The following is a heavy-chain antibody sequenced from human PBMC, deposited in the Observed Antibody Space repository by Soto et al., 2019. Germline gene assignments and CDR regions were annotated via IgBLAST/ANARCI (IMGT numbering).Heavy chain of an antibody. CDR3: ARHMLYYLYYVMAV. CDR1: GFTFSSYW. V-gene: IGHV3-7*03. CDR2: IKQDGSEK. J-gene: IGHJ6*02. D-gene: IGHD2-8*01. Sequence: GGNLRLSCAASGFTFSSYWMTWVRQAPGKGLEWVANIKQDGSEKYYVDSVKGRFTISRDNAKNSLYLQMNSLRAEDAAVYYCARHMLYYLYYVMAVWGQGSTVTVSS.